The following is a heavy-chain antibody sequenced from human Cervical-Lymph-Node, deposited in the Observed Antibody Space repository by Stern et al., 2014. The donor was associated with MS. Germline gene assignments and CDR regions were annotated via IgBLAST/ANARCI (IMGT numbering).Heavy chain of an antibody. Sequence: VQLVAYGAEVKKPGASVKVYCKVFGYTLSELSMTWVRQAPGKGIEWMGGFDPEHCETRYAQKFQGRVTMAEDRSTDTAYMELSSLRSEDTAVYYCATHRGRVTYYYGMDVWGQGTTVTVSS. J-gene: IGHJ6*02. CDR2: FDPEHCET. CDR1: GYTLSELS. D-gene: IGHD2-21*02. CDR3: ATHRGRVTYYYGMDV. V-gene: IGHV1-24*01.